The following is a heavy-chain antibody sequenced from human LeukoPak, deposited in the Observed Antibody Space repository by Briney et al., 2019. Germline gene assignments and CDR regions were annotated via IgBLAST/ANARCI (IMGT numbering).Heavy chain of an antibody. CDR1: GGSFSGYY. D-gene: IGHD3-22*01. CDR3: ASESYNYDSSGSDY. CDR2: INHSGST. Sequence: PSETLSLTCAVYGGSFSGYYWSWIRQPPGKGLEWIGEINHSGSTNYNSSLKSRVTISVDTSKNQFSLKLSSVTAADTAVYYCASESYNYDSSGSDYWGQGTLVTVSS. J-gene: IGHJ4*02. V-gene: IGHV4-34*01.